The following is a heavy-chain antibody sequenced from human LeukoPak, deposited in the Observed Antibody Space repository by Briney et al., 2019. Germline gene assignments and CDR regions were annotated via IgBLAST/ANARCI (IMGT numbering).Heavy chain of an antibody. CDR2: MNPNTGGT. Sequence: LRASVKVSCEASGYTFTASHYIHWLRQAPGQGLEWMGWMNPNTGGTNYAQKFQGRVTMTRDTPISTAYMELSSLRSDDSAVYYCGRDTDYGDYAFDYWGQGTLVTVSS. CDR3: GRDTDYGDYAFDY. J-gene: IGHJ4*02. CDR1: GYTFTASHY. V-gene: IGHV1-2*02. D-gene: IGHD4-17*01.